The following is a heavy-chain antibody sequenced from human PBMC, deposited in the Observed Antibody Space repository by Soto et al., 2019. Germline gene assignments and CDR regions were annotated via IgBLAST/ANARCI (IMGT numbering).Heavy chain of an antibody. Sequence: QVQLQESGPGLVKPSETLSLTCTVSGDTITSFSWNWIRQSAGKGLEWIGRISTTGNTHYNPSLGSRVTESPDTSTTQYSMRLSSVDAAESVVYYFEAESRENWTYEAYCGEGTLVTASS. CDR1: GDTITSFS. CDR3: EAESRENWTYEAY. V-gene: IGHV4-4*07. D-gene: IGHD1-7*01. J-gene: IGHJ4*02. CDR2: ISTTGNT.